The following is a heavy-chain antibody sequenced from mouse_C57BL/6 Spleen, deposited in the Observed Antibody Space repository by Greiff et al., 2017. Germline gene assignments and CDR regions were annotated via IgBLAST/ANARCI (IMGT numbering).Heavy chain of an antibody. CDR3: AMGFPPLDY. J-gene: IGHJ2*01. D-gene: IGHD4-1*01. CDR1: GYTFTDYY. Sequence: VQLQQSGPELVKPGASVKISCKASGYTFTDYYMNWVKQSHGKSLEWIGDINPNNGGTSYNQKFKGKATLTVDKSSSTAYMELRSLTSEDSAVYYCAMGFPPLDYWGQGTTLTVSS. CDR2: INPNNGGT. V-gene: IGHV1-26*01.